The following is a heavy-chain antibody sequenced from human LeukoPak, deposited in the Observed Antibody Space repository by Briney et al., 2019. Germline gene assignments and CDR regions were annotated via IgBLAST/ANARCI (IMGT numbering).Heavy chain of an antibody. CDR3: ARAYTRYCSSTSCPIFFDR. CDR2: IYYSGST. J-gene: IGHJ5*02. D-gene: IGHD2-2*01. Sequence: SETLSLTCTVSGGSISSYYWSWIRQPPGKGLEWIGYIYYSGSTNYNPSLKSRVTISVDTSKNQFSLKLSSVTAADTAVYSCARAYTRYCSSTSCPIFFDRWGQGTLVTVSS. V-gene: IGHV4-59*12. CDR1: GGSISSYY.